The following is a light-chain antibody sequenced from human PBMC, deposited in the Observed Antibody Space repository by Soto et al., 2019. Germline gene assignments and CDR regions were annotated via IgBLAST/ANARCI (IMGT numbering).Light chain of an antibody. CDR2: AVS. CDR3: SSYTSSSPLV. V-gene: IGLV2-14*03. CDR1: SSDVGGYDY. Sequence: QSVLTQPASVSGSPGQSITISCTGTSSDVGGYDYVSWYQQHPAKAPKLMIYAVSNRPSGVSNRFSGSKSGNTASLTISGLQADDEADYYCSSYTSSSPLVFGGGTQLTVL. J-gene: IGLJ2*01.